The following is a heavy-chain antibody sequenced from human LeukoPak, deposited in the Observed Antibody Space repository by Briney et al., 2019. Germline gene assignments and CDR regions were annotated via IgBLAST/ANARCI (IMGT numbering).Heavy chain of an antibody. CDR2: IYPGDSDT. J-gene: IGHJ4*02. V-gene: IGHV5-51*01. D-gene: IGHD3-10*01. CDR1: GYSFTGYW. Sequence: GESLKISCKGSGYSFTGYWIAWVRQMPGKGLEWMGIIYPGDSDTRYSPSFEGQVTISVDKSISTAYLQWSSLKASDTAMYYCARQTRDGSGSRGYSFDFWGQGTLVTVSS. CDR3: ARQTRDGSGSRGYSFDF.